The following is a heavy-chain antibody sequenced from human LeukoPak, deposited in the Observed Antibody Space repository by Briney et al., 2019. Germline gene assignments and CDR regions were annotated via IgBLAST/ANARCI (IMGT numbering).Heavy chain of an antibody. CDR3: ASSTYYDFWSGYSYAFDI. CDR1: GFTFSSYW. J-gene: IGHJ3*02. Sequence: GGSLRLSCAASGFTFSSYWMSWVRQAPGKGLEWVANIKQDGSEKYYVDSVKGRFTISRGNAKNSLYLQMNSLRAEDTAVYYCASSTYYDFWSGYSYAFDIWGQGTMVTVSS. V-gene: IGHV3-7*01. D-gene: IGHD3-3*01. CDR2: IKQDGSEK.